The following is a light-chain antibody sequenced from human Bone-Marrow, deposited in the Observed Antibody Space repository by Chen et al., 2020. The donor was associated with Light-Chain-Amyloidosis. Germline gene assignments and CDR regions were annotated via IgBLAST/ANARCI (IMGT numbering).Light chain of an antibody. CDR2: RDT. CDR1: DLPTKY. Sequence: SYELTQPPPVSVSPGQTARITCSGDDLPTKYAYWYQQKPGQAPVLVISRDTERPSGISERFSGASSGTTATLTISGVQAEDEADYHCQSADSSGTYEVIFGGGTKLTVL. V-gene: IGLV3-25*03. J-gene: IGLJ2*01. CDR3: QSADSSGTYEVI.